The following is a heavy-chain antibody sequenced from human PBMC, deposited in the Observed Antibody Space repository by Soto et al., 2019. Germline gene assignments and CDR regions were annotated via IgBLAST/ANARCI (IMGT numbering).Heavy chain of an antibody. Sequence: GGSLRLSCAASGFTFSGYYMTWIRQAPGKGLEWVSYSSPSSSYTSYTDSVKGRFTVFRDNANNSLYLQMNSLRAEDTAVYYCARGSGSWYGRVVYWGQGALVTVSS. D-gene: IGHD6-13*01. CDR1: GFTFSGYY. CDR2: SSPSSSYT. V-gene: IGHV3-11*06. J-gene: IGHJ4*02. CDR3: ARGSGSWYGRVVY.